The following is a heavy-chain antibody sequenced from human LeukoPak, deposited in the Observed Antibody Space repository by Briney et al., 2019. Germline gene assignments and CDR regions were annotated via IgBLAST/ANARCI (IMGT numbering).Heavy chain of an antibody. V-gene: IGHV3-48*01. CDR3: ATDSPETAAFDY. D-gene: IGHD1-1*01. CDR2: IVGSSINI. Sequence: GGSLRLSCTASGFSFSTYSMNWVRQAPGEGLEWVSYIVGSSINIYYADSVKGRFTISRSKAKNSLYLQMDSLRAEDTAAYFCATDSPETAAFDYWGQGTLLTVSS. J-gene: IGHJ4*02. CDR1: GFSFSTYS.